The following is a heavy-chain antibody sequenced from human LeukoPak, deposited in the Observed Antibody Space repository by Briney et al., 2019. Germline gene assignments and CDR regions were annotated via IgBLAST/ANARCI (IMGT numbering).Heavy chain of an antibody. CDR1: GGSLSGYY. V-gene: IGHV4-34*01. Sequence: SSETLSLTCAVYGGSLSGYYWSWIRQPPGKGLEWIGEINHSGSTNYNPSLKSRVTISVDTSKNQFSLKLSSVTAADTAVYYCARRRTADYWGQGTLVTVSS. J-gene: IGHJ4*02. CDR2: INHSGST. CDR3: ARRRTADY.